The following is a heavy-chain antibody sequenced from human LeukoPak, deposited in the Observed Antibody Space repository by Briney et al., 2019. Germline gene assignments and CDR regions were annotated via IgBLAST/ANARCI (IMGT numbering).Heavy chain of an antibody. D-gene: IGHD3-22*01. Sequence: GGSLRLSCAASGFTLSSYGMSWVRQAPGKGLEWVSAISGSGGSTYHADSVKGRFTISRDNSKNTLYLQMNSLRVEDTAVYYCAKDRGYDSSGAIYDYWGQGTLVTVSS. CDR3: AKDRGYDSSGAIYDY. CDR2: ISGSGGST. CDR1: GFTLSSYG. V-gene: IGHV3-23*01. J-gene: IGHJ4*02.